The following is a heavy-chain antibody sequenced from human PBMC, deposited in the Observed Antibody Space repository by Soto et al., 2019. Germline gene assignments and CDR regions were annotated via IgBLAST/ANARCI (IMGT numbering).Heavy chain of an antibody. D-gene: IGHD2-2*01. CDR3: ARGGHDLKAWCSSTSCYAEFDY. CDR2: INHSGST. CDR1: GGSFSGYY. Sequence: QVQLQQWGAGLLKPSETLSLTCAVYGGSFSGYYWSWIRQPPGKGLEWIGEINHSGSTNYNPSLRSRGTIAVDTSKNQFSLKLSSVTAADTAVYYCARGGHDLKAWCSSTSCYAEFDYWGQGTLVTVSS. V-gene: IGHV4-34*01. J-gene: IGHJ4*02.